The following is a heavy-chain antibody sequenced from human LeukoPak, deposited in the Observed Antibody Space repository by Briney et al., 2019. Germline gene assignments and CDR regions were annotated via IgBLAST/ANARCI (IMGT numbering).Heavy chain of an antibody. V-gene: IGHV4-39*01. CDR2: IYYSGST. CDR1: GGSISSSGYY. J-gene: IGHJ5*02. CDR3: ARHEYSGSYYGLSWFDP. Sequence: SETLSLTCTVSGGSISSSGYYWGWIRQPPGRGLEWIASIYYSGSTYYNPSLKSRVTISVDTSKNQLSLKLSSLTAADTAVYYCARHEYSGSYYGLSWFDPWGQGTLSPSPQ. D-gene: IGHD1-26*01.